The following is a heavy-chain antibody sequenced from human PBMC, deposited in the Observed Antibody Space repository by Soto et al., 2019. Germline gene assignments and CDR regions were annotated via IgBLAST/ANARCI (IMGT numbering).Heavy chain of an antibody. J-gene: IGHJ6*02. CDR1: GYSFTDYH. V-gene: IGHV1-2*04. Sequence: ASVKVSCKASGYSFTDYHIHWVRQAPGQGLEWLGRINPKSGGTSTAQKFQGWVTMTRDRSISTVYMELTRLRSDDTAVYFCARGHSADCSNGVCSFFYNHEMDVWGQGTTVTVSS. CDR2: INPKSGGT. D-gene: IGHD2-8*01. CDR3: ARGHSADCSNGVCSFFYNHEMDV.